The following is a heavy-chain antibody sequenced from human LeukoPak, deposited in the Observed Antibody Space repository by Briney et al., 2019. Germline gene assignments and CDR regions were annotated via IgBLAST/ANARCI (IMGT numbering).Heavy chain of an antibody. Sequence: GASVKVSCKASGYTFTSYGISWVRQAPGQGLEWMGWISAYNGNTNYAQKLQGRVTMTTDTSTSTAYMELRSLRSDDTTVYYCARDRDGSGSYWSSPYYFDYWGQGTLVTVSS. V-gene: IGHV1-18*01. J-gene: IGHJ4*02. CDR1: GYTFTSYG. D-gene: IGHD3-10*01. CDR3: ARDRDGSGSYWSSPYYFDY. CDR2: ISAYNGNT.